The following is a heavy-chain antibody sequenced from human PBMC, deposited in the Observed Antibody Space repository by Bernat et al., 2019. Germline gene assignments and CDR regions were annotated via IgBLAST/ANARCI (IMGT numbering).Heavy chain of an antibody. Sequence: QVQLVESRGGVVQPGRSLRLSCAASGFTFSSYGMHWVRQAPGKGLEWVAVIWYDGSNKYYADSVKGRFTISRDNSKNTLYLQMNSLRAEDTAVYYCAREAGLVKYYFDYWGQGTLVTASS. D-gene: IGHD6-19*01. CDR3: AREAGLVKYYFDY. J-gene: IGHJ4*02. CDR1: GFTFSSYG. V-gene: IGHV3-33*01. CDR2: IWYDGSNK.